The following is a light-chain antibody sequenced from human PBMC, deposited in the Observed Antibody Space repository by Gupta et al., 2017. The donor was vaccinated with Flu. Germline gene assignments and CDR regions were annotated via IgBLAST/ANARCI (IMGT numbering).Light chain of an antibody. J-gene: IGLJ2*01. Sequence: QPVLTQPPSASGAPGQTVTISCSGSTFNIGRNHVYCYQQLPGTENKTLIVNTHQRPSGVADGFFCSKTGNYASTATGGVRSGEEEDDYCGRWDDCISGSVFGGGTKLTVL. CDR1: TFNIGRNH. V-gene: IGLV1-47*02. CDR2: NTH. CDR3: GRWDDCISGSV.